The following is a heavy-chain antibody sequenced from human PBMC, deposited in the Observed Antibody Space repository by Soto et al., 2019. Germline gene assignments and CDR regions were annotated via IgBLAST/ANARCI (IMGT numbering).Heavy chain of an antibody. CDR3: AKRPPIAVAGQNYYYYYGMDV. Sequence: GGSLRLSCAASGFTFSSYAMSWVRQAPGKGLEWVSAISGSGGSTYYADSVKGRFTISRDNSKNTLNLQMNSLRAEDTAVYYCAKRPPIAVAGQNYYYYYGMDVWGQGTTVTVSS. J-gene: IGHJ6*02. V-gene: IGHV3-23*01. D-gene: IGHD6-19*01. CDR1: GFTFSSYA. CDR2: ISGSGGST.